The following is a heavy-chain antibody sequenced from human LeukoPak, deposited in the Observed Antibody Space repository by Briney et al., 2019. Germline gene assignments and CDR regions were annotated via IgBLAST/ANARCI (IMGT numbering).Heavy chain of an antibody. Sequence: GGSLRLSCSASGFTVSSSYMSWVRQAPGKGLEWVSVIYSGGSTYYADSVKGRFTISRDNSKNTLYLQMNSLRAEDTAVYYCARDRLLNYYFDYWGQGTLVTVSS. CDR3: ARDRLLNYYFDY. CDR2: IYSGGST. CDR1: GFTVSSSY. J-gene: IGHJ4*02. V-gene: IGHV3-53*05.